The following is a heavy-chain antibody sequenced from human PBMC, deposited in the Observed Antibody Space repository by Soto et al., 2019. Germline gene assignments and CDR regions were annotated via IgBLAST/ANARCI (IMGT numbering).Heavy chain of an antibody. V-gene: IGHV3-72*01. CDR3: ARDWFDA. J-gene: IGHJ5*02. Sequence: GGSLRLSCAASGFTFSDHYMDWVRQAPGKGLEWVGRTRNKANSYTTEYAASVKGRFTISRDDSKNSLYLQMNSLRVEDTAVYYCARDWFDAWGQGTLVTVS. CDR2: TRNKANSYTT. CDR1: GFTFSDHY.